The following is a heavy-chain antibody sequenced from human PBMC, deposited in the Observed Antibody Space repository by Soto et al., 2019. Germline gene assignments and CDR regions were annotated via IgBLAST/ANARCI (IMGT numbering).Heavy chain of an antibody. Sequence: SETLSSCTVSGGSISSYYWSWIRQPPGGTLEWIGYIYASGATTYNPSLESRVTMSVDMPNNEFSLELTSVTAADTAVYYCARSHSFDGSIYHYYFDFWGQGTLVTVSS. J-gene: IGHJ4*02. CDR3: ARSHSFDGSIYHYYFDF. CDR2: IYASGAT. D-gene: IGHD3-3*02. CDR1: GGSISSYY. V-gene: IGHV4-59*01.